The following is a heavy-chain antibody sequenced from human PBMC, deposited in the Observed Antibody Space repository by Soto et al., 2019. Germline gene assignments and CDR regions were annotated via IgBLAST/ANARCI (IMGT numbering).Heavy chain of an antibody. D-gene: IGHD3-10*01. CDR3: TGDWEITVSTWSFGGC. CDR2: IIPFHGVT. J-gene: IGHJ4*02. CDR1: GGTFSPYT. Sequence: QVQLVQSGAEVKKPGSSVKVSCKASGGTFSPYTINWVRQAPGQGLEWMGRIIPFHGVTNYAQKFQARVTITADKSTSTAYMELSGLRFKDTAMSYGTGDWEITVSTWSFGGCWGRGTLVTVSS. V-gene: IGHV1-69*08.